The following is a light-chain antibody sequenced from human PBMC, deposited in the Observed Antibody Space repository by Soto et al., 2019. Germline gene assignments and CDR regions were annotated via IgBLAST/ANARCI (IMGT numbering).Light chain of an antibody. V-gene: IGKV3-20*01. CDR2: GAS. Sequence: EIVLTQSPGTQSLSPGERATLSCRASQSISSSYLGWYQQKPGQAPRLLIYGASSRATGIPDRFRGSGSGTDFTLTIARLEPEDFAVYYCQQYGRSPTTFGQGTKVDIK. CDR1: QSISSSY. CDR3: QQYGRSPTT. J-gene: IGKJ1*01.